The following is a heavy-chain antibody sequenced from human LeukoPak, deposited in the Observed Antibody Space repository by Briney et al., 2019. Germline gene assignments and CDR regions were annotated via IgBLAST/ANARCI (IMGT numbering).Heavy chain of an antibody. CDR2: ISGSGGST. V-gene: IGHV3-23*01. Sequence: GGSLRLSCAASGFTFGSYAMSWVRQAPGKGLEWVSAISGSGGSTYYADSVKGRFTISGDNSKSTLYLQMTSLRAEDTAVYYCAKVLRYCSSTSCYPDYFDYWGQGTLVTVSS. CDR1: GFTFGSYA. CDR3: AKVLRYCSSTSCYPDYFDY. D-gene: IGHD2-2*01. J-gene: IGHJ4*02.